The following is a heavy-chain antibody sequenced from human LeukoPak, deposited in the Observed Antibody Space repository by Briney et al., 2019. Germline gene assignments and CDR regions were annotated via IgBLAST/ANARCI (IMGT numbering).Heavy chain of an antibody. Sequence: PGGSLRLSCAASGFTFSSYAMHWVRQAPGKGLEWVAVISYDGSNKYYADSVKGRFTISRDNSKNTLYLQMNSLRAEDTAVYYCARGNRRGYSGYDSYWGQGTLVTVSS. V-gene: IGHV3-30*04. CDR1: GFTFSSYA. J-gene: IGHJ4*02. CDR3: ARGNRRGYSGYDSY. CDR2: ISYDGSNK. D-gene: IGHD5-12*01.